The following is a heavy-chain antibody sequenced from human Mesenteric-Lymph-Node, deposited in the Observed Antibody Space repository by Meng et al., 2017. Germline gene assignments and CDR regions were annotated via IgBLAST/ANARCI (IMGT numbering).Heavy chain of an antibody. Sequence: GESLKISCAASEFTFSSYFMSWVRQAPGKGLEWVSAISGGGGSTYYADSLKGRFTISRDNSKNTLYLQMNSLRTEDTAVYYCAKDPNGDYVGAFDFWGQGTMVTVSS. CDR3: AKDPNGDYVGAFDF. D-gene: IGHD4-17*01. CDR1: EFTFSSYF. CDR2: ISGGGGST. V-gene: IGHV3-23*01. J-gene: IGHJ3*01.